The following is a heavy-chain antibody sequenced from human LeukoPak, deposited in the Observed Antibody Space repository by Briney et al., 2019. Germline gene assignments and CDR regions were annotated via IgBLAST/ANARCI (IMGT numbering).Heavy chain of an antibody. CDR1: GYSFTNYG. Sequence: ASVKVSCKTSGYSFTNYGISWVRQAPGQGLEWLGWISGYNGNTEYAQKVQGRVTMTTDTSTNTAYMELRSLGSDDTAVYYCARDLLTGNTGDYWGQGTLVTVSA. D-gene: IGHD1-7*01. CDR2: ISGYNGNT. V-gene: IGHV1-18*01. J-gene: IGHJ4*02. CDR3: ARDLLTGNTGDY.